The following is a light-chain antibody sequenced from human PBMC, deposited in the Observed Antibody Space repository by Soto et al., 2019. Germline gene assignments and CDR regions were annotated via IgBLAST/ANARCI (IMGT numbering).Light chain of an antibody. CDR2: EVS. CDR3: SSYAGSSYV. Sequence: QSALTQSPSASGSPGQSVTISCTGTSSDVGGYNYVSWYQQHPGKAPKVMIYEVSRRPSGVPDRFSGSKSGNTASLTVSGLQAEDEADYYCSSYAGSSYVFGTGTKVIVL. CDR1: SSDVGGYNY. V-gene: IGLV2-8*01. J-gene: IGLJ1*01.